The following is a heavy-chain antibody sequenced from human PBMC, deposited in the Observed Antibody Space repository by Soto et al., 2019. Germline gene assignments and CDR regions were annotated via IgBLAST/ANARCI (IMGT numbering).Heavy chain of an antibody. CDR2: IDPSDSYT. CDR3: ARQASSSWSLYYYYGMDV. D-gene: IGHD6-13*01. J-gene: IGHJ6*02. Sequence: PGESLKISCKGSGYSFTSYWISWVRQMPGKGLEWMGRIDPSDSYTNYSPSFQGHVTISADKSISTAYLQWSSLKASDTAMYYCARQASSSWSLYYYYGMDVWGQGTTVTVSS. V-gene: IGHV5-10-1*01. CDR1: GYSFTSYW.